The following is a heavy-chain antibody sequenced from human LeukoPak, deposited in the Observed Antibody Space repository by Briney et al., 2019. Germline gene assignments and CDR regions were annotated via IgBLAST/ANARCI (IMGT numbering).Heavy chain of an antibody. D-gene: IGHD1-26*01. CDR1: GGSISSYY. CDR2: IYTSGST. CDR3: ARDNSGSYREFDY. J-gene: IGHJ4*02. V-gene: IGHV4-4*07. Sequence: SETLSLTCTVSGGSISSYYWSWIRQPAGKGLEWIGRIYTSGSTNYNASLKSRVSMSVDTSKNQFSLTLSSVTAADTAVFYCARDNSGSYREFDYWGQGTLVTVSS.